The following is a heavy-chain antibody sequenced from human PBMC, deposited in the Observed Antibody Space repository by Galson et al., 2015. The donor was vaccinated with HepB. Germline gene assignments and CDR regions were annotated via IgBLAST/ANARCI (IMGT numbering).Heavy chain of an antibody. D-gene: IGHD4-17*01. CDR2: IYYSGST. V-gene: IGHV4-30-4*08. CDR1: GGSISSGGYY. Sequence: LSLTCTVSGGSISSGGYYWSWIRQHPGKGLEWIGYIYYSGSTYYNPSLKSRVTISVDTSKNQFSLKLSSVTAADTAVYYCARALLLYGEYELFDYWGQGTLVTVSS. CDR3: ARALLLYGEYELFDY. J-gene: IGHJ4*02.